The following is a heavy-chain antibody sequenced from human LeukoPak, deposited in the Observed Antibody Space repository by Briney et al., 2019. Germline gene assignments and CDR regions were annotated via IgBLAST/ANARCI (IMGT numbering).Heavy chain of an antibody. D-gene: IGHD3-22*01. V-gene: IGHV4-34*01. J-gene: IGHJ5*02. CDR2: INHSGST. Sequence: SETLSLTCAVYGGSFSGYYWSWIRQPPGKGLEWIGEINHSGSTNYNPSLKSRVTISVDTSKNQFSLKLSSVTAANTAVYYCARQKWLLLRRPWFDPWGQGTLVTVSS. CDR3: ARQKWLLLRRPWFDP. CDR1: GGSFSGYY.